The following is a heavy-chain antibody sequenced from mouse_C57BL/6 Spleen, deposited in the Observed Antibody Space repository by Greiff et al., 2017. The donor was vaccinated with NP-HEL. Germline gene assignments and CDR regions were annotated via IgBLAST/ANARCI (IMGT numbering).Heavy chain of an antibody. CDR2: ISSGSSTI. CDR3: AGYYYGSSPWFAY. Sequence: EVKLMESGGGLVKPGGSLKLSCAASGFTFSDYGMHWVRQAPEKGLEWVAYISSGSSTIYYADTVKGRFTISRDNAKNTLFLQMTSLRSEDTAMYYCAGYYYGSSPWFAYWGQGTLVTVSA. CDR1: GFTFSDYG. V-gene: IGHV5-17*01. D-gene: IGHD1-1*01. J-gene: IGHJ3*01.